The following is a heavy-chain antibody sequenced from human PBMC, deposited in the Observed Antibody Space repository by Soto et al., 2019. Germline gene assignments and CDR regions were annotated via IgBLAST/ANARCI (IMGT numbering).Heavy chain of an antibody. J-gene: IGHJ5*02. D-gene: IGHD2-2*02. V-gene: IGHV4-31*03. CDR3: ARDRGCDSSTSCHRANWFDP. CDR1: GGSISSGGYY. Sequence: QVQLQESGPGLVKPSQTLSLTCTVSGGSISSGGYYWSWIRQHPGKGLEWIGYIYYSGSTYYNPSLKSRVTISVDTSKNQFSLKLSSVTAADTAVYYCARDRGCDSSTSCHRANWFDPWGQGTLVTVSS. CDR2: IYYSGST.